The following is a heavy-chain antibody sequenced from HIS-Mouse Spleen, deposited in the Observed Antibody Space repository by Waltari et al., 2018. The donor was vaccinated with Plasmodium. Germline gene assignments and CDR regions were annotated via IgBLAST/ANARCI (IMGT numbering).Heavy chain of an antibody. CDR2: INPKSGG. CDR1: GYTFTGYY. Sequence: QVQLVQSGAEVKKPGASVKVSCKASGYTFTGYYMHCVRQAPGQGLEWMGWINPKSGGTSISTAYMGLSRLRSYDTAVYYCARVLGYKAAAGTFVEYFQHWGQGTLVTVSS. V-gene: IGHV1-2*02. D-gene: IGHD6-13*01. CDR3: ARVLGYKAAAGTFVEYFQH. J-gene: IGHJ1*01.